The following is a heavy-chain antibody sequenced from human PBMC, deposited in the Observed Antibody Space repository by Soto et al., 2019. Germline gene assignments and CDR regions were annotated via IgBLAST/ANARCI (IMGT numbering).Heavy chain of an antibody. CDR3: ARAHAPTLPFDS. D-gene: IGHD2-15*01. J-gene: IGHJ4*01. Sequence: SETLSLTCTVSGGSIRNVYWSWIRQAPGKGLEWIGFIFHSGNAKYNPSLKSRVTISVDTSKNQFSLSPDSVTAADTAVYFCARAHAPTLPFDSWGQGTLVTVSS. CDR1: GGSIRNVY. CDR2: IFHSGNA. V-gene: IGHV4-59*01.